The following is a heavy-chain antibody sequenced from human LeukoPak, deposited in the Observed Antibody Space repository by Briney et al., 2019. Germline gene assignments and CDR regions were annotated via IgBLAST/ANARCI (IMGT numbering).Heavy chain of an antibody. CDR2: ISGGGDT. CDR3: AKDGSTSGLQRHFHY. CDR1: GFAFSSYA. Sequence: PGGSLRLSCAASGFAFSSYAMSWVRQAPGKGLEWVSVISGGGDTYYADSVRGRFTISRDNSKDTLYLQMSSLRAEDTAMYYCAKDGSTSGLQRHFHYWGQGTLVTVSS. J-gene: IGHJ4*02. V-gene: IGHV3-23*01. D-gene: IGHD3-10*01.